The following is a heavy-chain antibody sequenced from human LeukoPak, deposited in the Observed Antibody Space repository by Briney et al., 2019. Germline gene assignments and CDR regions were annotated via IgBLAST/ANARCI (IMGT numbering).Heavy chain of an antibody. CDR1: GFTFSRHW. D-gene: IGHD6-19*01. Sequence: GGSLRLSCAASGFTFSRHWMSWVRQTPGKGLERVAHMNQDGSAIYYVDSVKGRFTISRDNAKNSLCLQMTGLTVADTAVYYCARTVPGYPDDYFDYWGQGTLATVSS. V-gene: IGHV3-7*01. CDR3: ARTVPGYPDDYFDY. J-gene: IGHJ4*02. CDR2: MNQDGSAI.